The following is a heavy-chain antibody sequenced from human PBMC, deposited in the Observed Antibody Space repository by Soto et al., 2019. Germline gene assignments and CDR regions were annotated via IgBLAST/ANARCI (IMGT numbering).Heavy chain of an antibody. D-gene: IGHD3-3*01. CDR1: GGSISSGGYY. CDR2: IYYSGST. Sequence: SETLSLTCTVSGGSISSGGYYWSWIRQHPGKGLEWVGYIYYSGSTYYNPSLKSRVTISVDTSKNQFSLKLSSVTAADTAVYYCARIPRITIFGVVPYFDYWGQGTLVTVSS. CDR3: ARIPRITIFGVVPYFDY. V-gene: IGHV4-31*03. J-gene: IGHJ4*02.